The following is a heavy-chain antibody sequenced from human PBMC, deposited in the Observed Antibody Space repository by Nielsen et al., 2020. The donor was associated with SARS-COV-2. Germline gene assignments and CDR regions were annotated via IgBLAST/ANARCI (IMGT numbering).Heavy chain of an antibody. CDR2: IIPIFRTA. V-gene: IGHV1-69*13. Sequence: SVQVSCKASGGIFSNYAVIWVRQAPGQGLEWMGGIIPIFRTANYAQMFQGRVTITADESTTTAYMELSSLRAEDTAVYYCARPSGSWNYYYGMDVWGQGTTVTVSS. D-gene: IGHD3-10*01. CDR1: GGIFSNYA. J-gene: IGHJ6*02. CDR3: ARPSGSWNYYYGMDV.